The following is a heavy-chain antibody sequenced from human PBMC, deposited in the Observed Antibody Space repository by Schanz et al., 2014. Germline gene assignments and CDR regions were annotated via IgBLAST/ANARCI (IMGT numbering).Heavy chain of an antibody. Sequence: VQLVESGGGVVQPGKSLRLSCTASGFPFSDYFMAWIRQPPGRGLEWVSYIGNGGVTIYYADSVKGRFTMSRDNSKNTLYLQMNSLRAEDAAVYYCARGLIAAAGGAFDYWGQGTLVAVSA. D-gene: IGHD6-13*01. CDR2: IGNGGVTI. CDR3: ARGLIAAAGGAFDY. CDR1: GFPFSDYF. J-gene: IGHJ4*02. V-gene: IGHV3-11*01.